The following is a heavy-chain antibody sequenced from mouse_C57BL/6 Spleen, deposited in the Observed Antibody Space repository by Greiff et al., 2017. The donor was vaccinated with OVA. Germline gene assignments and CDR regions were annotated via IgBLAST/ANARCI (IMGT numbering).Heavy chain of an antibody. CDR2: IDPSDSYT. Sequence: VQLQQPGAELVMPGASVKLSCKASGYTFTSYWMHWVKQRPGQGLEWIGEIDPSDSYTNYNQKFKGKSTLTVDKSSSTAYMQLSSLTSEDSAVYYCARKDGYFDVWGTGTTVTVSS. J-gene: IGHJ1*03. CDR3: ARKDGYFDV. CDR1: GYTFTSYW. V-gene: IGHV1-69*01.